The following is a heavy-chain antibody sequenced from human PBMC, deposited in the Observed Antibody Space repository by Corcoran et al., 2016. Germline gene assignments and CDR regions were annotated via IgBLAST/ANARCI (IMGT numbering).Heavy chain of an antibody. CDR3: ARHGYYDFWSGYPPVTGMDV. J-gene: IGHJ6*02. Sequence: EVQLVQSGAEVKKPGESLKISCKGSGYSFTSYWIGWVRQMPGKGLEWMGIIYPGDSDTRYSPSFQGQVTISADKSISTAYLQWSSLKASDTAMYYCARHGYYDFWSGYPPVTGMDVWGQGTTVTVSS. V-gene: IGHV5-51*01. D-gene: IGHD3-3*01. CDR2: IYPGDSDT. CDR1: GYSFTSYW.